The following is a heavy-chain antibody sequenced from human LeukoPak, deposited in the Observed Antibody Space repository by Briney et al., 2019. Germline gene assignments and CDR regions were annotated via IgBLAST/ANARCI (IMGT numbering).Heavy chain of an antibody. CDR1: GFTFGDYA. CDR2: IRSKAYGGTT. D-gene: IGHD2-2*01. CDR3: TRAPLGYCSSTSCLAPHY. V-gene: IGHV3-49*03. Sequence: GGSLRLSCTASGFTFGDYAMSWFRQAPGKGLEWVGFIRSKAYGGTTEYAASVKGRFTISRDDSKSIAYLQMNSLKTEDTAVYYCTRAPLGYCSSTSCLAPHYWGQGTLVTVSS. J-gene: IGHJ4*02.